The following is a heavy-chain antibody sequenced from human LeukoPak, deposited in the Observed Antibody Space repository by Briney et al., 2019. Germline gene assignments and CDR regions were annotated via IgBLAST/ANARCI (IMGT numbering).Heavy chain of an antibody. J-gene: IGHJ3*02. V-gene: IGHV3-7*01. CDR2: IKKDGSEK. CDR3: ARAHVTGVDAFDI. D-gene: IGHD2-21*02. Sequence: GGSLRLSCAASGFSFSSYWMSWVRQAPGKGLEGVANIKKDGSEKYYVDSVKGRFTTSRDNAKNSLYLQMNSLTAEDTAVYYCARAHVTGVDAFDIWGQGTMVIVSS. CDR1: GFSFSSYW.